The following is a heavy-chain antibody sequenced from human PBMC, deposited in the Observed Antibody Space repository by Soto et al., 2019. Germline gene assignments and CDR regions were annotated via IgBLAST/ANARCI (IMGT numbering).Heavy chain of an antibody. CDR1: GLTFSSYD. J-gene: IGHJ4*02. D-gene: IGHD3-10*01. Sequence: EVQLVESGGGLVQPGGSLRLSCAASGLTFSSYDMHWVRQATGKGLEWVSAIGTAGDTYNPGSVKGRFTISRENAKNSLYREVSSVRAGHTPVYYCGTGTCGSGSASAPYDFHYWGQGTLITVSS. CDR2: IGTAGDT. CDR3: GTGTCGSGSASAPYDFHY. V-gene: IGHV3-13*01.